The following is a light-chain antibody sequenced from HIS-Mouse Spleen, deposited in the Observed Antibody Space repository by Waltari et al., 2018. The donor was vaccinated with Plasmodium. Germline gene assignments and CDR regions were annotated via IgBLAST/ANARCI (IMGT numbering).Light chain of an antibody. J-gene: IGKJ4*01. CDR2: PAS. CDR3: QQLNSYPLT. CDR1: QGISSY. Sequence: DIKLTQSQSFLSASVGDRAIITSRASQGISSYLAWYQQKPGKAPKLLIYPASTLQSGVPSRFSGSGSGTEFTLTISSLQPEDFATYYCQQLNSYPLTFGGGTKVEIK. V-gene: IGKV1-9*01.